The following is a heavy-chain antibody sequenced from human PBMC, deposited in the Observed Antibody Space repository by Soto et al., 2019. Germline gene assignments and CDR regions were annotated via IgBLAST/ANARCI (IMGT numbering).Heavy chain of an antibody. V-gene: IGHV3-13*05. Sequence: EVQLVESGGGLVQPGGSLRLSCEASGFTFRNYPMHWVRQGTGKGLEWVSGISAAGDPDYADSVEGRFAISRENAQNSFFLQMNSLRVGDTAVYYCARTDRDFYGLDVWGQGTTVIISS. CDR2: ISAAGDP. J-gene: IGHJ6*02. CDR3: ARTDRDFYGLDV. CDR1: GFTFRNYP.